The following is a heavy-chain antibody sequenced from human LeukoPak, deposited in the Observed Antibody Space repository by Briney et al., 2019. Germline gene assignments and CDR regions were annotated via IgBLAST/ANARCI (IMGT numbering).Heavy chain of an antibody. J-gene: IGHJ4*02. CDR3: ARDSRGVATTQDY. D-gene: IGHD5-12*01. CDR2: INDNGGTT. Sequence: GGSLRLSCSASGFTFSTCAMHWVRQAPGKGLEFVSGINDNGGTTHYADSVKGRFTISRDNAKNSLYLQMNSLRAEDTAVYYCARDSRGVATTQDYWGQGTLVTVSS. CDR1: GFTFSTCA. V-gene: IGHV3-64*04.